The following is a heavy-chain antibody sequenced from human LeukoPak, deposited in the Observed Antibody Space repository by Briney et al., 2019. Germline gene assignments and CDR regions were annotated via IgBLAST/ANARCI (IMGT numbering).Heavy chain of an antibody. Sequence: GGSLRLSCAASGFAFSNYFMHWVRQAPGKGLEWVADISSDGSHTFYVESVKGRFTISRDNSKNTLYLQMNSLRAEDTAVYYCARVGYNCGGDCRDWFDPWGQGTLVTVSS. CDR1: GFAFSNYF. CDR3: ARVGYNCGGDCRDWFDP. V-gene: IGHV3-30-3*01. D-gene: IGHD2-21*02. J-gene: IGHJ5*02. CDR2: ISSDGSHT.